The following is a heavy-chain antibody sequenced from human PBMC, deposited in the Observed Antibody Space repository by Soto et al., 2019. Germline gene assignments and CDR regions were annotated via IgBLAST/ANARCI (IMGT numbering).Heavy chain of an antibody. J-gene: IGHJ5*02. CDR1: GVSITSGGHP. CDR3: ARGVNFYGSGSYGSEYWFDP. V-gene: IGHV4-30-2*01. CDR2: SFHNGNT. D-gene: IGHD3-10*01. Sequence: QLQLQESGSGLVKPSQTLSLTCTVSGVSITSGGHPWNWIRQPPGKGLEWIGYSFHNGNTFYNPSFASRVTISDDRSKNQFSLKLTSVTAEDTAMYFCARGVNFYGSGSYGSEYWFDPWGQGTLVTVSS.